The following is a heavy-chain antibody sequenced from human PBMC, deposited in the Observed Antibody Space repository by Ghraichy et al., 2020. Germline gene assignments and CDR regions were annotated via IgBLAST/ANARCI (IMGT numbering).Heavy chain of an antibody. D-gene: IGHD6-13*01. CDR2: ISSSSSYI. V-gene: IGHV3-21*01. CDR1: GFTFSSYS. CDR3: ARVVAAAGREVRAFDI. J-gene: IGHJ3*02. Sequence: GGSLRLSCAASGFTFSSYSMNWVRQAPGKGLEWVSSISSSSSYIYYADSVKGRFTISRDNAKNSLYLQMNSLRAEDTAVYYCARVVAAAGREVRAFDIWGQGTMVTVSS.